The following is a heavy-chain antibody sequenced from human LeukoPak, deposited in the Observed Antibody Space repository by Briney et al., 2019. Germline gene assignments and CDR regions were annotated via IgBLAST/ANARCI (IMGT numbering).Heavy chain of an antibody. V-gene: IGHV1-2*02. D-gene: IGHD4-17*01. CDR1: GYTFTGYY. Sequence: ASVKVSCKASGYTFTGYYMHWVRQTPGQGLEWMGWINPNSGGTNYAQKFQGRVTMTRDTSISTAYMELSRLRSDDTAVYYCARGQYGDYVTVDYWGQGTLVTVSS. CDR2: INPNSGGT. CDR3: ARGQYGDYVTVDY. J-gene: IGHJ4*02.